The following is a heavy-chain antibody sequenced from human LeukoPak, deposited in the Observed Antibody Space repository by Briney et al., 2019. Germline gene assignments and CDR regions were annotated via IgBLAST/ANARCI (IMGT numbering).Heavy chain of an antibody. J-gene: IGHJ4*02. CDR1: GFTFSSYW. V-gene: IGHV3-7*01. Sequence: PGGSLRLSCAASGFTFSSYWMSWVRQAPGKGLEWVANIKQDGSEKYYVDSVKGRFTISRDNAKNSLYLQMNSLRAEDTAVYYCAREDCSSTSCYEGYWGQGTLVTVSS. D-gene: IGHD2-2*01. CDR2: IKQDGSEK. CDR3: AREDCSSTSCYEGY.